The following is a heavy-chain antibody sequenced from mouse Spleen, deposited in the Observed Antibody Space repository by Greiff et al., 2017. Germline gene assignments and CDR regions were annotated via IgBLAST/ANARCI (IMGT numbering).Heavy chain of an antibody. D-gene: IGHD3-2*01. CDR2: IHPNSGST. V-gene: IGHV1-64*01. CDR3: ARRDSSGYETSFDY. J-gene: IGHJ2*01. CDR1: GYTFTSYW. Sequence: VQLQQPGAELVKPGASVKLSCKASGYTFTSYWMHWVKQRPGQGLEWIGMIHPNSGSTNYNEKFKSKATLTVDKSSSTAYMQLSSLTSEDSAVYYCARRDSSGYETSFDYWGQGTTLTVSS.